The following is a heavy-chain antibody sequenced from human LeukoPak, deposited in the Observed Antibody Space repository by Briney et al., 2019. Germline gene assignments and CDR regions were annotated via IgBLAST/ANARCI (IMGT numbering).Heavy chain of an antibody. D-gene: IGHD3-22*01. CDR3: ARRGPYYDSSGSDY. V-gene: IGHV1-69*06. CDR2: IIPIFGTA. CDR1: GGTFSSYV. J-gene: IGHJ4*02. Sequence: SVKVSCKASGGTFSSYVINWVRQAPGQGLEWMGGIIPIFGTANYAQKFQGRVTITADKSTSTAYMELSSLRSDDTAVYYCARRGPYYDSSGSDYWGQGTLVTVSS.